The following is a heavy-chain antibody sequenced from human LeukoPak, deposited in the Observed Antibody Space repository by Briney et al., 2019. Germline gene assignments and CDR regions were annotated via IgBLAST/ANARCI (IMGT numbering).Heavy chain of an antibody. D-gene: IGHD3-3*01. J-gene: IGHJ4*02. CDR1: GFTFSSYS. CDR2: ISSSSSYI. Sequence: GGSLRLSCAASGFTFSSYSMNWVRQAPGKGLEWVSSISSSSSYIYYADSVKGRFTISRDNAKNSLYLQMNSLRAEDTAVYYCARDSDFWSGGPILGGQGTLVTVSS. CDR3: ARDSDFWSGGPIL. V-gene: IGHV3-21*01.